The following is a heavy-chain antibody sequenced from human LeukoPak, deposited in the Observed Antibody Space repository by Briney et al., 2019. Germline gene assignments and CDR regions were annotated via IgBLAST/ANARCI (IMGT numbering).Heavy chain of an antibody. J-gene: IGHJ4*02. Sequence: SRTLSLTCTVSGGSISSGGYYWSWIRQHPGKGLEWIGYIYYSGSTYYNPSLKSRVTISVDTSKNQFSLKLSSVTAADTAVYYCASLMVRGVLYYFDYWGQGTLVTVSS. CDR3: ASLMVRGVLYYFDY. V-gene: IGHV4-31*03. CDR2: IYYSGST. CDR1: GGSISSGGYY. D-gene: IGHD3-10*01.